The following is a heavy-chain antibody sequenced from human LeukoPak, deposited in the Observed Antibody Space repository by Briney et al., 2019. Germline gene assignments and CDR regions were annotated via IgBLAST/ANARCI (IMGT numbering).Heavy chain of an antibody. V-gene: IGHV4-39*07. CDR1: GGSISSYY. CDR3: ARYNPPDYGSGSYYKN. CDR2: IYYSGST. D-gene: IGHD3-10*01. Sequence: PSETLSLTCTVSGGSISSYYWGWIRQPPGKGLEWIGSIYYSGSTYYNPSLKSRVTISVDTSKNQFSLKLSSVTAADTAVYYCARYNPPDYGSGSYYKNWGQGTLVTVSS. J-gene: IGHJ4*02.